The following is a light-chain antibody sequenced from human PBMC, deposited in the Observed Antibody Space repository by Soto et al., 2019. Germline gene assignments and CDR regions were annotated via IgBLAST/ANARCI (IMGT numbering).Light chain of an antibody. CDR2: AAS. CDR1: QGISSY. V-gene: IGKV1-8*01. J-gene: IGKJ5*01. Sequence: AIRMTQSPSSLSASTGDRVTITCRASQGISSYLAWYQQKPGKAPKLLIYAASTLQSGVPSRFSGSRSGTDFTPTVSCLQSEDFATYYCQQYYRYPRTFGQGTRLEIK. CDR3: QQYYRYPRT.